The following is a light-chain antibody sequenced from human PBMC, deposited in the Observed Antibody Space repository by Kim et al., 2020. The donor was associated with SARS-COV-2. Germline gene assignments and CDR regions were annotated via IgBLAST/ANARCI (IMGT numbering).Light chain of an antibody. CDR1: VLAKKY. CDR3: YSAAYNSWV. V-gene: IGLV3-27*01. Sequence: SYELTQPSSVSVSPGQTARITCSGDVLAKKYARWFQQKPGQAPVVVIYKDSERPSGIPERFSGSSSGTTVTLTISGAQVEDEADYYCYSAAYNSWV. J-gene: IGLJ3*02. CDR2: KDS.